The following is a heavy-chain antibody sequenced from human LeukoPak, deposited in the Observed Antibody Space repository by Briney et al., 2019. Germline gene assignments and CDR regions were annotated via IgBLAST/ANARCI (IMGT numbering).Heavy chain of an antibody. V-gene: IGHV3-15*01. J-gene: IGHJ3*02. Sequence: GGSLRLSCAASGFTFNSVWMSWVRQAPGKGLEWVGRVKTETDGGTTDYAAPVKGRFTVSRDDSKNTLYLQLNGLKTEDTAVYYCTTMALGVCAFDIWGQGTTVTVSS. CDR1: GFTFNSVW. D-gene: IGHD2-8*02. CDR2: VKTETDGGTT. CDR3: TTMALGVCAFDI.